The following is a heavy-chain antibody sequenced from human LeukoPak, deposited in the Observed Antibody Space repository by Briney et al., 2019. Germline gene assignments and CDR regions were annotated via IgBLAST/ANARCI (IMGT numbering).Heavy chain of an antibody. J-gene: IGHJ4*02. CDR1: GFTFGDYA. CDR3: TSDRGSSTLGDY. Sequence: PGGSLRLSCTVSGFTFGDYAINWVRQAPGKGLEWVGFIRSKAFGETAEYAASVKGRFTISRDDSKSIAYLQMNSLKTEDTAVYYCTSDRGSSTLGDYWGQGTLVTVSS. V-gene: IGHV3-49*04. CDR2: IRSKAFGETA. D-gene: IGHD7-27*01.